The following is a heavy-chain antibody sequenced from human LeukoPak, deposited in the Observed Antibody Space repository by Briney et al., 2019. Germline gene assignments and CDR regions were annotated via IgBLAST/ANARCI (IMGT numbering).Heavy chain of an antibody. CDR3: TTGGATTCYY. J-gene: IGHJ4*02. V-gene: IGHV3-15*01. Sequence: GGSLRLSCAASGFTFSNSWMSWVRQAPGKGLEWVGHIKSKTDAGTIDYAAPVKDRFIISRDDSKNTLYLQMNSLKSEDTAVYYCTTGGATTCYYWGQGALVTVSS. CDR1: GFTFSNSW. CDR2: IKSKTDAGTI. D-gene: IGHD1-1*01.